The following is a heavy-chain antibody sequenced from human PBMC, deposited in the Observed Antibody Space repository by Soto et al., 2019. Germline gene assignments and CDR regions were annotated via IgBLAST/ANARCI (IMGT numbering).Heavy chain of an antibody. CDR2: IYYSGST. CDR1: GGSISSGGYY. CDR3: ARGVTMVRGVIHTPYFDY. V-gene: IGHV4-31*03. J-gene: IGHJ4*02. Sequence: QVQLQESGPGLVKPSQTLSLTCTVSGGSISSGGYYWSWNRQHPGKGLEWIGYIYYSGSTYYNPSLESRVTISVDTSKNQFSLKLSSVTAADTAVYYCARGVTMVRGVIHTPYFDYWGQGTLVTVSS. D-gene: IGHD3-10*01.